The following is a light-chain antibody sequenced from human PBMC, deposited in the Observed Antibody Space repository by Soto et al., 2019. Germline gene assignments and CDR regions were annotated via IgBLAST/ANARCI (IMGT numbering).Light chain of an antibody. Sequence: QSVLTQPPSVSGAPGQRVTISCSGSSSNIGAGYDVHWYQQLPGTAPKLLIYDNNSRPSGVSDRFSGSKSGTSASLVITGLQAEDEADYYCQSYDRSLGGYLFGRGTQLTVL. V-gene: IGLV1-40*01. CDR3: QSYDRSLGGYL. CDR2: DNN. CDR1: SSNIGAGYD. J-gene: IGLJ7*01.